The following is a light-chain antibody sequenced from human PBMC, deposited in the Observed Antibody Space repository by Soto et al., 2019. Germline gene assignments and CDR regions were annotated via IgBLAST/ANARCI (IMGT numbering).Light chain of an antibody. CDR2: GFY. V-gene: IGKV3D-15*01. CDR3: QQYNNWPPLT. J-gene: IGKJ4*01. Sequence: IVMTQSPATLSVSPGERATLFCRASQSVSSNLAWYQQRPGQAPRLLIFGFYTRATGITARFSGSGSGTEFTLTISSLQSEDSAVYFCQQYNNWPPLTFGGRTKVEIK. CDR1: QSVSSN.